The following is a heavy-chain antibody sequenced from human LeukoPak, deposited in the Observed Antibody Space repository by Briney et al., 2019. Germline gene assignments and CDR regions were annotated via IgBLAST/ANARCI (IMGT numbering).Heavy chain of an antibody. D-gene: IGHD3-9*01. V-gene: IGHV6-1*01. CDR3: ARDNRGDILTGYPPYNWFDP. J-gene: IGHJ5*02. CDR2: TYYRSKWYN. CDR1: GDSVSSNSAA. Sequence: QTLSLTCAISGDSVSSNSAAWSWIRQSPSRGLEWLGRTYYRSKWYNDYAVSVKSRITINPDTSKNQFSLQLNSVTPEDTAVYYCARDNRGDILTGYPPYNWFDPWGQGTLVTVSS.